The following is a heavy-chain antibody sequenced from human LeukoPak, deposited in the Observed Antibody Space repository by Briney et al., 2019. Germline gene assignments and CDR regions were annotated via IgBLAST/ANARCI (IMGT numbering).Heavy chain of an antibody. CDR2: ISGSGGST. CDR3: ARELNVDTPMAFDY. CDR1: GFTFSSYS. J-gene: IGHJ4*02. V-gene: IGHV3-23*01. D-gene: IGHD5-18*01. Sequence: GESLRLSCAASGFTFSSYSMSWVRQAPGKGLEWVSLISGSGGSTYYADSVKGRFTISRDNSKNTLYLQMNSLRAEDTALYYCARELNVDTPMAFDYWGQGTLVT.